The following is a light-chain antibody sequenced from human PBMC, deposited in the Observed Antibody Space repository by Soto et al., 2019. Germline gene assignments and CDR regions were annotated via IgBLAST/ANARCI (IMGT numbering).Light chain of an antibody. V-gene: IGKV3-11*01. CDR3: LQRSDWHVT. J-gene: IGKJ4*02. CDR2: DAS. CDR1: QSANSF. Sequence: EIVLTQSPATLSLSPGERATPSCRASQSANSFFAWYRQNPGQAPRLLIYDASNRAPGIPARFSASGSGTDVKLTISSLEPEDVAVYYWLQRSDWHVTCGGATKVEIK.